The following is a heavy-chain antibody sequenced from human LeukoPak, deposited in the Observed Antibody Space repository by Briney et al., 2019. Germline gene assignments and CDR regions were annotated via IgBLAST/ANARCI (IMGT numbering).Heavy chain of an antibody. J-gene: IGHJ4*02. CDR2: IWYDGSNK. D-gene: IGHD6-19*01. CDR1: DFSFNRYL. Sequence: GGSLRLSCVVSDFSFNRYLMHWVRQAPGKGLEWVSLIWYDGSNKYYADSVKGRSTISRDNSKNTLYLQMNSLRAEDTAVYYCAKDGYSSGWYEADYWGQGTLVTVSS. CDR3: AKDGYSSGWYEADY. V-gene: IGHV3-30*02.